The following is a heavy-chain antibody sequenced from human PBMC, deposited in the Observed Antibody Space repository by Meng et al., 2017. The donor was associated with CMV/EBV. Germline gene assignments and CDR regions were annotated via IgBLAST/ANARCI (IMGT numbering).Heavy chain of an antibody. CDR2: IGSGGYNI. CDR3: ARDKVVVVPAPLFGMDV. CDR1: GFTFSTYE. V-gene: IGHV3-48*03. J-gene: IGHJ6*02. D-gene: IGHD2-2*01. Sequence: GESLKISCVGSGFTFSTYEMNWVRQAPGKGLEWIAYIGSGGYNIYYADSVKGRFTISRDNAENSMYLQMNSLRAEDTAVYYCARDKVVVVPAPLFGMDVCGQGTTVTVSS.